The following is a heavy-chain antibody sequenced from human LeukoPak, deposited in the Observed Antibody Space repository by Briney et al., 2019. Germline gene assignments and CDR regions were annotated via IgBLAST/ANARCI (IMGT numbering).Heavy chain of an antibody. Sequence: SETLSLTCTVSGGSISSYYWSWIRQPAGKGLEWIGRIYTSGSTNYNPSLKSRVTMSVDTSKNQFSLKLSSVTAADTAVYYCARSSGYYYDGRAWSFQHWGQGTLVTVSS. J-gene: IGHJ1*01. D-gene: IGHD3-22*01. V-gene: IGHV4-4*07. CDR3: ARSSGYYYDGRAWSFQH. CDR1: GGSISSYY. CDR2: IYTSGST.